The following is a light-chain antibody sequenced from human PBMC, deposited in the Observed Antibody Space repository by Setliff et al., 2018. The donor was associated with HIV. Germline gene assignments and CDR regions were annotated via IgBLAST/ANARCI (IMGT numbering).Light chain of an antibody. CDR3: SSYTSSTTLV. Sequence: QSALTQPPSVSGSPGQSVTISCTGSSSDVGNYNRVSWYQQPPDTAPKLIIYDVTNRPSGVPERFSGSKSGNTASLTISGLQAEDEADYYCSSYTSSTTLVFGGGTKVTVL. CDR2: DVT. V-gene: IGLV2-18*02. J-gene: IGLJ2*01. CDR1: SSDVGNYNR.